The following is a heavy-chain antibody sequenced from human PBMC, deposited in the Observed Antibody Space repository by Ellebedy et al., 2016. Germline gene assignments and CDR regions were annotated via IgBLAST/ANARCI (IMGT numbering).Heavy chain of an antibody. D-gene: IGHD2-2*01. J-gene: IGHJ6*03. CDR2: ISGPSNSI. Sequence: GGSLRLXCVVSGFKFDDHSMKWVRQAPGKGLEWVSSISGPSNSIDYADSVRGRFTVSRDNAKNSLFLQMNSLRAEDTAVYYCARETGVVPEHGYMDVWGRGTTVTVSS. CDR3: ARETGVVPEHGYMDV. V-gene: IGHV3-21*01. CDR1: GFKFDDHS.